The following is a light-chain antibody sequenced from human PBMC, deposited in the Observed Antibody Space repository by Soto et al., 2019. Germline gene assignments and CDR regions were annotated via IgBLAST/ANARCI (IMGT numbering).Light chain of an antibody. CDR2: EAS. V-gene: IGKV1-5*01. CDR1: QSISSW. J-gene: IGKJ4*01. CDR3: QQYRTYPGT. Sequence: DIQMTQSPSTLSASVGDRVTITCRASQSISSWLAWYQQKPGKAPKLLVYEASSLPSGVPSRFSDSGSGTEFTLTISSLQADDFAIYYCQQYRTYPGTFGGGTKVEIK.